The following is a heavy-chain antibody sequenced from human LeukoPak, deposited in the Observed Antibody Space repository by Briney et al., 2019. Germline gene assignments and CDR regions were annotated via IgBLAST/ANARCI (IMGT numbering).Heavy chain of an antibody. CDR2: IYYSGST. D-gene: IGHD2-15*01. Sequence: PSETLSLTCTVSGGSISSGDYYWSWLRQPPGKGLEWIGYIYYSGSTYYNPSLKSRVTISVDTSKNQFSLKLSSVTAADTAVYYCARGTWHCSGGSCRHEPSDYWGQGTLVTVSS. CDR1: GGSISSGDYY. V-gene: IGHV4-30-4*01. J-gene: IGHJ4*02. CDR3: ARGTWHCSGGSCRHEPSDY.